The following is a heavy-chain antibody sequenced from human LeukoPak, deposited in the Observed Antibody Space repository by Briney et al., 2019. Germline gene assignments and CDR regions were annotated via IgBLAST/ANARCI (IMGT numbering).Heavy chain of an antibody. CDR1: GLTFSSHW. Sequence: GGFLRLSCAASGLTFSSHWMHWVRQAPGKGLVWVSRITNDGSSTTYADSVKGRFTISRDNAKNMLYLQVNGLRAEDTAVYYYATQQGGNPAYWGQGTLVTVSS. D-gene: IGHD1-14*01. V-gene: IGHV3-74*01. CDR3: ATQQGGNPAY. J-gene: IGHJ4*02. CDR2: ITNDGSST.